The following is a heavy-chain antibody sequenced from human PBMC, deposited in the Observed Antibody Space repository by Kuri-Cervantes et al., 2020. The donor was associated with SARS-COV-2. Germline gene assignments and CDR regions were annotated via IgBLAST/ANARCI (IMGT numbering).Heavy chain of an antibody. V-gene: IGHV4-59*08. D-gene: IGHD3-3*01. J-gene: IGHJ3*02. Sequence: GSLRLSCSASGDSISRYYWTWIRQPPGKGLEWIVYNFNSGRTNQSNPVLKNPSLQNRATISLDTSKNLFSLSLSSVTAADTTVYYCVRQHPFCSDLKDAFDIWGHGTMVTVSS. CDR3: VRQHPFCSDLKDAFDI. CDR1: GDSISRYY. CDR2: NFNSGRT.